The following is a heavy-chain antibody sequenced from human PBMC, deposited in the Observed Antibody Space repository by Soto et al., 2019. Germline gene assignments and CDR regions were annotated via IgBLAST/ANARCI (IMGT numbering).Heavy chain of an antibody. Sequence: VQLQESGPGLVKPSETLSLTCTVSGASINSGGYYWSWIRQLPGKGLEWIGYIYFSGSTYYNPSLESRVTISLDTSQNQFSLKLSSVTAADTAMYFCASGDAWEALLAHWGQGILVTVSS. J-gene: IGHJ4*02. D-gene: IGHD4-17*01. CDR3: ASGDAWEALLAH. CDR2: IYFSGST. V-gene: IGHV4-31*03. CDR1: GASINSGGYY.